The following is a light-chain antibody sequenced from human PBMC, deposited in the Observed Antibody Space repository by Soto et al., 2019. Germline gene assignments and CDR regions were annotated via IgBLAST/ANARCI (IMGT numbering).Light chain of an antibody. CDR3: QQRNIWPPVT. CDR1: PSVTNY. V-gene: IGKV3-11*01. J-gene: IGKJ5*01. CDR2: GAF. Sequence: ESVLTQSPATVSLSPGERATLSCRASPSVTNYLAWYQQKPGQAPRLLIYGAFNRATGIPARFSGSGSGTDFTLTISSLEPEDFAVYYCQQRNIWPPVTFGQGTRLEIK.